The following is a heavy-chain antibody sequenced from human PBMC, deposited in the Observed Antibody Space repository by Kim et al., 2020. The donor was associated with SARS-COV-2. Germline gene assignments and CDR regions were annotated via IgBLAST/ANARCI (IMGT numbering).Heavy chain of an antibody. Sequence: GGSLRLSCAASGFTFSSYAMHWVRQAPGKGLEWVAVISYDGSNKYYADSVKGRFTISRDNSKNTLYLQMNSLRAEDTAVYYCARDRSLNIAVAGIEDYWG. V-gene: IGHV3-30-3*01. CDR1: GFTFSSYA. CDR3: ARDRSLNIAVAGIEDY. J-gene: IGHJ4*01. D-gene: IGHD6-19*01. CDR2: ISYDGSNK.